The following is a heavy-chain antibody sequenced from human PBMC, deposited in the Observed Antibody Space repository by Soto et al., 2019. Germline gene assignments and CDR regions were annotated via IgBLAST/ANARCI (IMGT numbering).Heavy chain of an antibody. V-gene: IGHV3-30-3*01. CDR2: ISYDGSNK. D-gene: IGHD2-15*01. Sequence: GGSLRLSCAASGFTFSSYAMHWVRQAPGKGLEWVAVISYDGSNKYYADSVKGRFTISRDNSKNTLYLQMNSLRAADTAVYYCARVSGGNLLYYYYYGMDVWGQGTTVTVSS. J-gene: IGHJ6*02. CDR1: GFTFSSYA. CDR3: ARVSGGNLLYYYYYGMDV.